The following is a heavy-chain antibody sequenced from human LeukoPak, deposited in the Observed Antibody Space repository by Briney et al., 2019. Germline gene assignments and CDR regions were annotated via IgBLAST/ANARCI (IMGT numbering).Heavy chain of an antibody. V-gene: IGHV5-51*01. CDR1: GYNLATYW. D-gene: IGHD3-3*01. Sequence: KPGESLKISCKDSGYNLATYWIGWVRQLPGKGLEWMGIIYPGDSNTTYSPSFQGQVTISADKSIRTAYLQWSSLKASDTAMYYCATRGYYTDYYYYGMDVWGQGTTVAVSS. CDR2: IYPGDSNT. CDR3: ATRGYYTDYYYYGMDV. J-gene: IGHJ6*02.